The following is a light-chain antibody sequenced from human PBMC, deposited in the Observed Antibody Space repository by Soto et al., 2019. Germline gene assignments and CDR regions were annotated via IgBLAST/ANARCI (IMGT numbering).Light chain of an antibody. CDR2: DAT. CDR3: QKYKGAFS. CDR1: QGISYY. Sequence: DIQMTQSPPSLSASVGDRVTITCRASQGISYYLAWYQQKPGKGPKLLIYDATILQSGVPSRFSGSGSGTDFTLTISSLQPEDVATYYCQKYKGAFSFGPGTKVDIK. J-gene: IGKJ3*01. V-gene: IGKV1-27*01.